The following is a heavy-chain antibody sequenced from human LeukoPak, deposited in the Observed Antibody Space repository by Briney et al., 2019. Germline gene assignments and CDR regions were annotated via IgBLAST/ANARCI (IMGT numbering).Heavy chain of an antibody. Sequence: GGSLRLSCAASGFTFSSNGMSWVRQAPGKGLEWVSAISGSGGSTYYADSVKGRFTITRDNAKSSLYLQMNSLKDDDTAVYYCTRGGFRSFDYWGQGTLVTVSS. J-gene: IGHJ4*02. V-gene: IGHV3-23*01. CDR2: ISGSGGST. CDR3: TRGGFRSFDY. D-gene: IGHD3-10*01. CDR1: GFTFSSNG.